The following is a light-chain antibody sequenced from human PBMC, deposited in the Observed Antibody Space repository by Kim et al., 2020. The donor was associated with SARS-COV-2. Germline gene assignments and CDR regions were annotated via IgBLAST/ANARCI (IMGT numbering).Light chain of an antibody. CDR1: QTVTSH. V-gene: IGKV3-15*01. Sequence: EIVMTQSPATLSVSPGETATLSCRASQTVTSHLAWYQQKPGQAPRLLIYGASTRATGIPARFSGRGAGREFTLTISSLLSEDFAVYYCQHYHLMPPWTFGQGTKVDIK. CDR3: QHYHLMPPWT. J-gene: IGKJ1*01. CDR2: GAS.